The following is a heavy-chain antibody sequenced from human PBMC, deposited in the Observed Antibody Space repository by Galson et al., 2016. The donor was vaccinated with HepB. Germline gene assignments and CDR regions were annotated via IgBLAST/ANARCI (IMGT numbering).Heavy chain of an antibody. Sequence: SVKVSCKASGYTFTNNDINWVRQAPGQGLEWMGWINPSNGRTDYGEKFQGRVTVTSDSFRTTAYMELTSLRSEDTAVYYCARGDRRGTVFHGMDVWGQGTTVTVSS. CDR3: ARGDRRGTVFHGMDV. CDR1: GYTFTNND. CDR2: INPSNGRT. V-gene: IGHV1-8*01. J-gene: IGHJ6*02.